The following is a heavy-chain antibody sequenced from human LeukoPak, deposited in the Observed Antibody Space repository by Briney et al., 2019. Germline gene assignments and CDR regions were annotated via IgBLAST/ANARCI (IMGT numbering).Heavy chain of an antibody. J-gene: IGHJ4*02. CDR1: VFSFSSDS. CDR3: ARGHDYGDYTLDY. V-gene: IGHV3-30-3*01. CDR2: ISYDGSNK. D-gene: IGHD4-17*01. Sequence: AGGSLRLSCAASVFSFSSDSMLWVRQAPGKGREWVAVISYDGSNKYYADSVKGRFTISRDNSKNTLYLQMSSLRAEDTAVYYCARGHDYGDYTLDYWGQGTQVTVSS.